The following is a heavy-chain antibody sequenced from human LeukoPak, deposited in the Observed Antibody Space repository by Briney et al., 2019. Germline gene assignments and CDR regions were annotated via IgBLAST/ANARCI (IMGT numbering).Heavy chain of an antibody. Sequence: GGSLRLSCAASGFTFSSYAMSWVRQAPGKGLEWVSAISGSGGSTYYADSVKGRVTISRDNSKNTLYLQVNSLRVEDTAVYYCAKDRLGAMMYFDFWGQGTLVTVSS. CDR3: AKDRLGAMMYFDF. J-gene: IGHJ4*02. D-gene: IGHD1-26*01. CDR1: GFTFSSYA. CDR2: ISGSGGST. V-gene: IGHV3-23*01.